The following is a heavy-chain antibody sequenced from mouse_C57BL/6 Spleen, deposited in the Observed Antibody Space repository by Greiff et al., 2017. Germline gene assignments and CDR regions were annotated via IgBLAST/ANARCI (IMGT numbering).Heavy chain of an antibody. CDR3: ASFPTMDY. Sequence: VQLQQSGAELVRPGTSVKVSCKASGYAFTNYLIEWVKQRPGQGLEWIGVINPGSGGTNYNEKFKGKATLTADKSSSTAYMQLSSLTSEDSAVYFCASFPTMDYWGQGTSVTVSS. CDR2: INPGSGGT. J-gene: IGHJ4*01. CDR1: GYAFTNYL. V-gene: IGHV1-54*01.